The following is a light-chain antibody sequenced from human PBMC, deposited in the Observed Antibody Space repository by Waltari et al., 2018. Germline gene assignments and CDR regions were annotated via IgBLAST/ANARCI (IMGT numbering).Light chain of an antibody. CDR3: QQYSRYTWT. V-gene: IGKV1-5*01. J-gene: IGKJ1*01. CDR1: QNITKW. Sequence: DIQMTQSPSTLSASVGDRVTITCRASQNITKWLAWYQQKPGRAPKVLIDDASILKRGVPSRFSGSGSGTDFTLTISGLQPDDFATYYCQQYSRYTWTFGPGTKVDIK. CDR2: DAS.